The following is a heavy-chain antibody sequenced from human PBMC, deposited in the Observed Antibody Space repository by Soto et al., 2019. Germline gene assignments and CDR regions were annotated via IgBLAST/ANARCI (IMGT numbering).Heavy chain of an antibody. J-gene: IGHJ4*03. CDR3: ARVNVMVVAGSTFDY. D-gene: IGHD6-19*01. CDR2: IYHGGTT. CDR1: GDSISSGAF. V-gene: IGHV4-38-2*02. Sequence: XGTLSLTCTVSGDSISSGAFWWWIRQPPGEGPEWIASIYHGGTTFYNPSLKSRISISVDTSKNQFSLRLTSVTAADTATYYCARVNVMVVAGSTFDYWGPGTLVTVSS.